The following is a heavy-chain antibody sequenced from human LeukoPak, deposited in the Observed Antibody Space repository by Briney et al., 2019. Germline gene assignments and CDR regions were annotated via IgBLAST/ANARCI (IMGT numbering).Heavy chain of an antibody. CDR3: AKEGSSGYYGPIDY. D-gene: IGHD3-22*01. CDR2: ISGSGGST. CDR1: GFTFSSYA. Sequence: GGSLRLTCAASGFTFSSYAMGWVRQAPGEGLEWVSAISGSGGSTYYADSVKGRFTISRDNSKNTLYLQMNSLRAEDTAVYYCAKEGSSGYYGPIDYWGQGTLVTVSS. V-gene: IGHV3-23*01. J-gene: IGHJ4*02.